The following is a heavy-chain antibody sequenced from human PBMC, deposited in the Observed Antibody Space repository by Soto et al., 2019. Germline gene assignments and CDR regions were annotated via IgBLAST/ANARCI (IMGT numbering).Heavy chain of an antibody. CDR2: ISGSGGST. Sequence: GGSLRLSCAASGFTFSSYAMSWVRQAPGKGLEWVSAISGSGGSTYYADSVKGRFTISRDNSKNTLYQQMNSLRAEDTAVYYCAKFSLPYDFWSGYYDYWGQGTLVTVSS. CDR1: GFTFSSYA. J-gene: IGHJ4*02. D-gene: IGHD3-3*01. V-gene: IGHV3-23*01. CDR3: AKFSLPYDFWSGYYDY.